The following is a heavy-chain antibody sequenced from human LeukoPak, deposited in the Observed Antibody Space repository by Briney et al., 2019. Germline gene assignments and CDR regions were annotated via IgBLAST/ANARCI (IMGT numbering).Heavy chain of an antibody. CDR1: GGSISSYY. CDR2: IFYSGGS. V-gene: IGHV4-59*01. Sequence: PSETLSLTCTVSGGSISSYYWSWIRQPPGKGLEWIGYIFYSGGSNYNPSLKSRVTTSVDTSKNQFSLKLSSVTAADTAVYYCARDSGVEMATISNWYFDLWGRGTLVTVSS. J-gene: IGHJ2*01. CDR3: ARDSGVEMATISNWYFDL. D-gene: IGHD5-24*01.